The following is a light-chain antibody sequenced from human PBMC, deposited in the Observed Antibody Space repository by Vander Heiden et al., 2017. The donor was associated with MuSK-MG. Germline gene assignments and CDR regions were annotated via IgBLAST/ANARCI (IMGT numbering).Light chain of an antibody. J-gene: IGLJ3*02. CDR2: NNN. V-gene: IGLV1-44*01. CDR3: AAWVDSLNGWV. CDR1: SSNIGINT. Sequence: QSVLTQPPSASGTPGQRVTISCSGSSSNIGINTVNWYQQLPGTAPKLLIYNNNQRPSGVPDRFSGSKSGTSASLAISGLQSEEEADYYCAAWVDSLNGWVFGGGTKLTVL.